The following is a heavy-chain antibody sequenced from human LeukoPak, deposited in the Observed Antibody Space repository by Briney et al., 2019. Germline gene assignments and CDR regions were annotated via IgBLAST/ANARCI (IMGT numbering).Heavy chain of an antibody. CDR1: GYTFTSYD. CDR3: ARGRTVYYDSSGYYYLDY. CDR2: MNPNSGNT. D-gene: IGHD3-22*01. V-gene: IGHV1-8*03. Sequence: ASVKVSCKASGYTFTSYDINWVRQATGQGLEWMGWMNPNSGNTGYAQKFQGRVTSTRNTSISTAYMELSSLRSEDTAVYYCARGRTVYYDSSGYYYLDYWGQGTLVTVSS. J-gene: IGHJ4*02.